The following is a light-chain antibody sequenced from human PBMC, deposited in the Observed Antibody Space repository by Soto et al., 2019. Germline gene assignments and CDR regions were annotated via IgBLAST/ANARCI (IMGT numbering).Light chain of an antibody. CDR1: QSVSSGY. CDR3: QQYTYSPWT. CDR2: GAS. V-gene: IGKV3-20*01. J-gene: IGKJ1*01. Sequence: EVVLTQSPGTPSLSPGERATLSCRASQSVSSGYLGWYQQKPGQAPRLLIYGASSRATGIPDRFSGSGSGTDFTLTISRLEPEDFAVYFCQQYTYSPWTFGQGTKVDIK.